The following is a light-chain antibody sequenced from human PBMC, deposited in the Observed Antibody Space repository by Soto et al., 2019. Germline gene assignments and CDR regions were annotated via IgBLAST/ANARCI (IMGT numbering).Light chain of an antibody. CDR2: GAS. CDR3: QEGSTLLT. CDR1: QSVSTY. J-gene: IGKJ4*01. V-gene: IGKV1-39*01. Sequence: DIQMTQYPSSLSTSVGDRVTITCRTSQSVSTYLNWYQQRPGKAPKLLIYGASSLQSGVPSRFSGSGSGTHFTLTISSLQPEDFATYYCQEGSTLLTFGGGTKVDIK.